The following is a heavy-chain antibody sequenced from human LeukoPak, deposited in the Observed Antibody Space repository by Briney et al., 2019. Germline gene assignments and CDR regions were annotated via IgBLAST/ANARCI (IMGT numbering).Heavy chain of an antibody. J-gene: IGHJ4*02. D-gene: IGHD3-10*01. V-gene: IGHV3-23*01. CDR3: AKRLSGSGSFCFDY. CDR1: GFTFSSYA. Sequence: GGSLRLSCAASGFTFSSYAMSWVRQAPGKGLEWVSAISGGAGSTSYADSVKGRFTISRDNSKNTLYLQMHSLRAEDTAVYYCAKRLSGSGSFCFDYWGQGTLVTVSP. CDR2: ISGGAGST.